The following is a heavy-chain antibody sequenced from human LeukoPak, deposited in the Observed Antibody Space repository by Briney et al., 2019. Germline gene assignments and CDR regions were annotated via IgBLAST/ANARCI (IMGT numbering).Heavy chain of an antibody. CDR2: INHSGST. CDR3: ARGHDYGVAWFQH. Sequence: PSETLSLTCTVSGGSISRYYWSWIRQPAGKGLEWIGEINHSGSTNYNPSLKSRVTISVDTSKNQFSLKLSSVTAADTAVYYCARGHDYGVAWFQHWGQGTLVTVSS. CDR1: GGSISRYY. D-gene: IGHD4-17*01. J-gene: IGHJ1*01. V-gene: IGHV4-34*01.